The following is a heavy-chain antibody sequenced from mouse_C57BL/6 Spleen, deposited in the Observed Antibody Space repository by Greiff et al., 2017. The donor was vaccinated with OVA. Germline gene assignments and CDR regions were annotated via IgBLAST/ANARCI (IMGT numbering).Heavy chain of an antibody. CDR2: IHPNSGST. J-gene: IGHJ2*01. CDR1: GYTFTSYW. V-gene: IGHV1-64*01. CDR3: ARGGITTVVARTLDY. Sequence: VQLQQSGAELVKPGASVKLSCKASGYTFTSYWMHWVKQRPGQGLEWIGMIHPNSGSTNYNEKFKSKATLTVDKSSSTAYMQLSSLTSEDSAVYYCARGGITTVVARTLDYWGQGTTLTVSS. D-gene: IGHD1-1*01.